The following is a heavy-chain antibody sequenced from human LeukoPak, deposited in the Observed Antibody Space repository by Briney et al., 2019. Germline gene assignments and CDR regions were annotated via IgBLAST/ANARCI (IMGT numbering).Heavy chain of an antibody. CDR1: GYTFTSYG. D-gene: IGHD3-9*01. CDR2: SSAYNGNT. Sequence: ASVKVSCKASGYTFTSYGFSRVRQAPGQGLEWMGWSSAYNGNTKYAQKLQGRVTMTTDTSTSTSYMELRSLRFDDTAVYYCARGGYDILTGYLYWGQGTLVTVSS. CDR3: ARGGYDILTGYLY. J-gene: IGHJ4*02. V-gene: IGHV1-18*01.